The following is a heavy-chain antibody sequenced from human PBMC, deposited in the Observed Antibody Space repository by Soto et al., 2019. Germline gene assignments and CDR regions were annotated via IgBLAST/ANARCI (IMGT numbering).Heavy chain of an antibody. J-gene: IGHJ6*02. V-gene: IGHV3-30*18. CDR3: AKDGRGSSPYYGMDV. Sequence: QPGGSLRLSCAASGFTFSSYGMHWVRQAPGKGLEWVAVISYDGSNKYYADSVKGRFTISRDNSKNTLYLQMNSLRAEDTAVYYCAKDGRGSSPYYGMDVWGQGTTVTVSS. D-gene: IGHD6-13*01. CDR1: GFTFSSYG. CDR2: ISYDGSNK.